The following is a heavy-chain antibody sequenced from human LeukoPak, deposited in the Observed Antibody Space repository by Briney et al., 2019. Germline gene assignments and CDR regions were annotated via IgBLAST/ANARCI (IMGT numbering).Heavy chain of an antibody. D-gene: IGHD4-17*01. Sequence: SETLSLTCAVSGYSISSGYYWGWIRPPPGKGLEWIGSIYHSGSTYYNPSLKSRVTISVDTSKNQFSLKLSSVTAADTAVYYCARPPYGEPGAFDIWGQGTMVTVSS. J-gene: IGHJ3*02. CDR3: ARPPYGEPGAFDI. V-gene: IGHV4-38-2*01. CDR2: IYHSGST. CDR1: GYSISSGYY.